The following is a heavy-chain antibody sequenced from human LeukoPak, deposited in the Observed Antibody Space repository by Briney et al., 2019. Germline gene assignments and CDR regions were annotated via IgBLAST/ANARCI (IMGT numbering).Heavy chain of an antibody. CDR1: GGSFSGYY. D-gene: IGHD6-13*01. CDR2: INHSGST. Sequence: SETLSLTCAVYGGSFSGYYWSWIRQPPGKGLEWIGEINHSGSTNYNPSLKSRVTISVDTSKNQFSLKLSSVTAADTAVYYCASIAAAGPIREYYYYGMDVWGQGTTVTVSS. CDR3: ASIAAAGPIREYYYYGMDV. J-gene: IGHJ6*02. V-gene: IGHV4-34*01.